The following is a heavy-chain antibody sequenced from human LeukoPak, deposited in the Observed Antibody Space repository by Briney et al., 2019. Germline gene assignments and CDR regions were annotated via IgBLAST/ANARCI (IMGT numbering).Heavy chain of an antibody. J-gene: IGHJ6*02. Sequence: ASVKVSCKASGYTFTSYYIHWMRQAPGQGLEWVGWINPNSGGSHYARRFQGRVTMTSDTSINTGYMELTSLTTDDTAVYYCARGDTPTQSPRTGSYYYGMDVWGQGTTVTVSS. CDR1: GYTFTSYY. V-gene: IGHV1-2*02. CDR3: ARGDTPTQSPRTGSYYYGMDV. D-gene: IGHD1-1*01. CDR2: INPNSGGS.